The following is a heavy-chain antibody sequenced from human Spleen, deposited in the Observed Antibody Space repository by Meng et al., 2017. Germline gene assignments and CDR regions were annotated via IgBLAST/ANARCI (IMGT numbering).Heavy chain of an antibody. CDR3: ARGASYSVDY. V-gene: IGHV4-34*01. CDR2: INHSGST. Sequence: QGPLPQWGEELLKPSETLSLTCVVYGGSFSGYYWSWIRQPPGKGLEWIGEINHSGSTNYNPSLKSRVTISVDTSKNQFSLKLSSVTAADTAVYYCARGASYSVDYWGQGTLVTVSS. CDR1: GGSFSGYY. J-gene: IGHJ4*02. D-gene: IGHD2-21*01.